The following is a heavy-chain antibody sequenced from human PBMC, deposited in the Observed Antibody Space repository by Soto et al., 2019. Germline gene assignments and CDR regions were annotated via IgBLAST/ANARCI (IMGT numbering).Heavy chain of an antibody. J-gene: IGHJ4*02. V-gene: IGHV3-53*02. D-gene: IGHD3-3*01. CDR1: GFTVSSYY. CDR2: IYSSGPT. CDR3: ARAFGGTYDY. Sequence: EVQLVETGGGLIQPGESLRLSCAASGFTVSSYYMNWVRLVPGKGLEWVSVIYSSGPTFYADSVRGRFTISRDNSKNTLYLQMNSLRVEDTAVYYCARAFGGTYDYWGQGTLVTVSS.